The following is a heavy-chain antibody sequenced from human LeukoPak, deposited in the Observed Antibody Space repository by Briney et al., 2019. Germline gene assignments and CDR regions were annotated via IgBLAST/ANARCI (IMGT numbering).Heavy chain of an antibody. CDR3: AREGSSGWYGMDY. CDR1: VGTFSSYA. Sequence: SVKVSCKASVGTFSSYAISWVRQAPGQGLEWKGGIIPIFGTANYARKFQGRVTITADESTSTAYMELSSLRSEDTAVYYCAREGSSGWYGMDYWGQGTLVTVSS. J-gene: IGHJ4*02. V-gene: IGHV1-69*13. CDR2: IIPIFGTA. D-gene: IGHD6-19*01.